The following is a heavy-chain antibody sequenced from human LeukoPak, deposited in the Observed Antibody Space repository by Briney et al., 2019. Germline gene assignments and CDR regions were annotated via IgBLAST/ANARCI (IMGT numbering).Heavy chain of an antibody. CDR2: IRYDGSNK. CDR1: GFTFSSYG. CDR3: AKDPRITMVPGEYFDY. D-gene: IGHD3-10*01. J-gene: IGHJ4*02. V-gene: IGHV3-30*02. Sequence: PGGSLRLSCAASGFTFSSYGMHWVRQAPGKGLERVAFIRYDGSNKYYADSVKGRFTISRDNSKNTLYLQMNSLRAEDTAVYYCAKDPRITMVPGEYFDYWGQGTLVTVSS.